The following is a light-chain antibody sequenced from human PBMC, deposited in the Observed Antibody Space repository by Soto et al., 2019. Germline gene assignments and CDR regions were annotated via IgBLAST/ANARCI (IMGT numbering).Light chain of an antibody. Sequence: IVMTQSPATLSVSPGETATLSCRASQYVSNKVAWYQQKPGQAPSLLILGASTRATGVPARFSGSGSGTEFTLSISSLQPEDFATYYCQQYISSWTFGQGTKVDIK. V-gene: IGKV3-15*01. CDR2: GAS. J-gene: IGKJ1*01. CDR1: QYVSNK. CDR3: QQYISSWT.